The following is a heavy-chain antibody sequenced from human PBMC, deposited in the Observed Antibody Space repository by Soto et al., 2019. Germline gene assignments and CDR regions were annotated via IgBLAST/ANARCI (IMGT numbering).Heavy chain of an antibody. V-gene: IGHV3-74*01. J-gene: IGHJ4*02. Sequence: EVQLVESGGGLVQPGGSLRLSCAASGFTFSSYWMHWVRQAPGKGLVWVSRINSDGSGPHYADSVKGRFTISRDNAKNTLYLQMNSLRAEDTAVYYCARVNTAMGLGTNCDYWGQGTLVTVSS. CDR3: ARVNTAMGLGTNCDY. D-gene: IGHD5-18*01. CDR2: INSDGSGP. CDR1: GFTFSSYW.